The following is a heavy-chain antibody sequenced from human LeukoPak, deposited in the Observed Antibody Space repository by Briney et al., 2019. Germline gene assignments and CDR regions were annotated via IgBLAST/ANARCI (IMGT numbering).Heavy chain of an antibody. CDR3: ARLDLWFGELSGAFGI. V-gene: IGHV1-2*02. J-gene: IGHJ3*02. D-gene: IGHD3-10*01. Sequence: ASVKVSCKGSGYTFTDYYMHWVRQAPGQGPEWMGWINPGSGDTNYAQKFQGRVTMTRDMSISTAYMELSSLRSDDTAVYYCARLDLWFGELSGAFGIWGQGTMVTVAS. CDR1: GYTFTDYY. CDR2: INPGSGDT.